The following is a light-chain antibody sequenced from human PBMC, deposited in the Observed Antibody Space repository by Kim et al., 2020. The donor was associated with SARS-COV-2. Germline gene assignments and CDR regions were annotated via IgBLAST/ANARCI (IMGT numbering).Light chain of an antibody. V-gene: IGKV2D-29*02. Sequence: PATMSRKFSQSLLYSDGKTYVYWYVQKPGQSPQVLIYELSNRFSGVPDRFSGGGSGTDFTLKISRVEAEDVGVYYCMQSMQFPPTFGGGTRVDIK. CDR1: QSLLYSDGKTY. CDR3: MQSMQFPPT. CDR2: ELS. J-gene: IGKJ4*01.